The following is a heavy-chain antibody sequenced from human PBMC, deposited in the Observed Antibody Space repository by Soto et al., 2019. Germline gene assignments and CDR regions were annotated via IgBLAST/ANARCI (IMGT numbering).Heavy chain of an antibody. CDR2: IYYSGST. CDR3: ARLWIQPLWRYFDL. CDR1: GGSISSYY. V-gene: IGHV4-59*08. J-gene: IGHJ2*01. D-gene: IGHD5-18*01. Sequence: QVQLQESGPGLVKPSETLSLTCTVSGGSISSYYWSWIRQPPGKGLEWIGYIYYSGSTNYNPSLRSRVTIAVDTSKNQFSLKLSSVTAADTAVYYCARLWIQPLWRYFDLWGRGTLVTVSS.